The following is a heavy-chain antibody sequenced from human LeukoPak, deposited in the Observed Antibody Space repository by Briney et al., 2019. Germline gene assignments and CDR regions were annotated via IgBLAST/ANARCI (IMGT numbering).Heavy chain of an antibody. CDR1: GGSLNNYD. D-gene: IGHD3-22*01. CDR2: IYTSGNT. J-gene: IGHJ4*02. CDR3: ARQGSYYYDSSGTLYYFDY. Sequence: NPSETLSLTCTVSGGSLNNYDWRWIRQPAGKGLEWIGRIYTSGNTNYNPSLKSRITISVDTSKNQFTLKLSSVTAADTAVYYCARQGSYYYDSSGTLYYFDYWGQGTLVTVSS. V-gene: IGHV4-4*07.